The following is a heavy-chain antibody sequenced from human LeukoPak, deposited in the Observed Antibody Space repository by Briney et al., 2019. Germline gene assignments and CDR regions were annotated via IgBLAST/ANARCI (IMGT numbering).Heavy chain of an antibody. CDR3: VKHVGSRWSNNRFDP. Sequence: GGSLRLSCAASGFTFDSYAMSWVRQAPGKGLEWVSAVSRSGGTTYYADSAKGRFTISRDNSNNTVYLQMNSLRVGDTALYYCVKHVGSRWSNNRFDPWGQGTLVTVS. J-gene: IGHJ5*02. D-gene: IGHD6-13*01. CDR1: GFTFDSYA. V-gene: IGHV3-23*01. CDR2: VSRSGGTT.